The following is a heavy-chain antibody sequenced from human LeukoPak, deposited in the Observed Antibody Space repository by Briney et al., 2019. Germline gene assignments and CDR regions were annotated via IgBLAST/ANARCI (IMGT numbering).Heavy chain of an antibody. D-gene: IGHD3-3*01. CDR1: KFTFSTYG. CDR2: ISYDGSNK. J-gene: IGHJ6*03. Sequence: GGSLRLSCAASKFTFSTYGMHWVRQAPGKGLEWVAFISYDGSNKNYADSVKGRFTISRDNSKNTPYLQMNSLRAEDTAVYYCARVGYTIFGVVTDYYYYYMDVWGKGTTVTVSS. CDR3: ARVGYTIFGVVTDYYYYYMDV. V-gene: IGHV3-30*03.